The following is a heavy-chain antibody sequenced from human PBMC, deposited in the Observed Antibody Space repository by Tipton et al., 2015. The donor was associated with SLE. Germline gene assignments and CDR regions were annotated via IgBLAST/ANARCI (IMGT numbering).Heavy chain of an antibody. Sequence: TLSLTCTVSGGSISSGGYYWSWIRQHPGKGLEWIGYIYYSGSTYYNPSLKSRVTISVDTSKNQFSLKLSSVTAADTSVYYCASKDGYNSPVAFDIWGQGTMVTVSS. V-gene: IGHV4-31*03. CDR1: GGSISSGGYY. CDR2: IYYSGST. D-gene: IGHD5-24*01. CDR3: ASKDGYNSPVAFDI. J-gene: IGHJ3*02.